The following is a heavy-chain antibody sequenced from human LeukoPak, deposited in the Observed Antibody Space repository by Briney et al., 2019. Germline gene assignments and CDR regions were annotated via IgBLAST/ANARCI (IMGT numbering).Heavy chain of an antibody. D-gene: IGHD1-26*01. CDR3: ARHEYSGSYYGLYWFDP. CDR2: IYYSGST. Sequence: SETLSLTCTVSGGSISSSGYYWGWIRQPPGKGLEWIASIYYSGSTYYNPSLKSRVTIFVDTSKNQLSLKLSSLTAADTAVYYCARHEYSGSYYGLYWFDPWGQGTLVTVSS. J-gene: IGHJ5*02. CDR1: GGSISSSGYY. V-gene: IGHV4-39*01.